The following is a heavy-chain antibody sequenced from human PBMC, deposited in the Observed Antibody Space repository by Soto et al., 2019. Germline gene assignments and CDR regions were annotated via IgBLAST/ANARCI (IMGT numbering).Heavy chain of an antibody. D-gene: IGHD3-3*01. CDR2: ISYDGSNK. CDR3: AKKYDFCSGYRAYGMDV. Sequence: GGSLRLSCAASGFTFSSYGMHWVRQAPGKGLEWVAVISYDGSNKYYADSVKGRFTISRDNSKNTLYLQMNSLRAEDTAVYYCAKKYDFCSGYRAYGMDVWGQGTTVTVSS. V-gene: IGHV3-30*18. J-gene: IGHJ6*02. CDR1: GFTFSSYG.